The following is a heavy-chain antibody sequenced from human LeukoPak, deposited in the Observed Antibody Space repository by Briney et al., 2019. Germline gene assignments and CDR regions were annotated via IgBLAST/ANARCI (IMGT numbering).Heavy chain of an antibody. CDR3: ARHRSYRHSVDY. J-gene: IGHJ4*02. Sequence: SETLSLTCIVSGYSITSGYYWGWIRQPPGKGLEWIGSIYHSGDTYYNPSLKSRVTISVDTSKNQFSLKLSSVTAADTAVYYCARHRSYRHSVDYWGQGTLVTVSS. D-gene: IGHD1-26*01. CDR2: IYHSGDT. V-gene: IGHV4-38-2*02. CDR1: GYSITSGYY.